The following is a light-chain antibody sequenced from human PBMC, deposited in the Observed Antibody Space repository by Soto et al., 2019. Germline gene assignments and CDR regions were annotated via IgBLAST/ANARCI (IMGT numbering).Light chain of an antibody. CDR3: CSYAGGGSYV. Sequence: QSALTQPASVSGSPGQSITISCTGSSSDVGSYNLVSWYQQHPGKAPKLMIYEGSKRPSEVSNLFSGAKSGNTAYLSISGLQAEDVADYYCCSYAGGGSYVFGPGTTLPVL. V-gene: IGLV2-23*01. CDR2: EGS. J-gene: IGLJ1*01. CDR1: SSDVGSYNL.